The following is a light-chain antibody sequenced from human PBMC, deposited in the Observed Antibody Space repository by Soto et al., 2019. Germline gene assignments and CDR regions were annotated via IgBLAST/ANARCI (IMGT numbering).Light chain of an antibody. CDR1: QSISSY. CDR3: QQSYSTLGRT. CDR2: AAS. V-gene: IGKV1-39*01. J-gene: IGKJ1*01. Sequence: DIQMTQSPSSLSESVGDRVTITCRASQSISSYLNWYQQKPGKAPKLLIYAASSLQSGVPSRFSGSGSGTDFNLTISSLQPEDCATYYSQQSYSTLGRTFGQGTKVEIK.